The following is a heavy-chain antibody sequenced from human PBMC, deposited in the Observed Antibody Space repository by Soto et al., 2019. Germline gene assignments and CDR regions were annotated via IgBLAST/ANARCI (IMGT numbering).Heavy chain of an antibody. CDR1: GGSFRGYY. J-gene: IGHJ4*02. Sequence: SETLSLTCAVYGGSFRGYYWSWIRQPPGKGLEWIGEINHSGSTNYNPSLKSRVTISVDTSKNQFSLKLSSVTAADTAVYYCARGSGGYYNPYYFDYWGQGTLVTASS. CDR2: INHSGST. D-gene: IGHD3-22*01. CDR3: ARGSGGYYNPYYFDY. V-gene: IGHV4-34*01.